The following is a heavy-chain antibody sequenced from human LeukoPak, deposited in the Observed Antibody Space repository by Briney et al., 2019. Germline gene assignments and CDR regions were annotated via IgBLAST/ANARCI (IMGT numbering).Heavy chain of an antibody. Sequence: PGGSLRLSCAASGFTFSSYEMNWVRQAPGKGLEWVSYISSSGGTIYYADSVKSRFTISRDNAKNSLYLQMNSLRAEDTAVYYCAELGITMIGGVWGKGTTVTISS. CDR3: AELGITMIGGV. J-gene: IGHJ6*04. V-gene: IGHV3-48*03. D-gene: IGHD3-10*02. CDR1: GFTFSSYE. CDR2: ISSSGGTI.